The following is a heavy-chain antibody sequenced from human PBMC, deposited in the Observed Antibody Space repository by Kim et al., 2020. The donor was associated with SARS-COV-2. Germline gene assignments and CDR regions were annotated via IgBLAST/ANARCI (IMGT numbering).Heavy chain of an antibody. J-gene: IGHJ6*02. D-gene: IGHD2-2*02. CDR1: GGSFSGFH. CDR3: ASGRTGVVPAPILGLGSYYEYFIMDV. V-gene: IGHV4-34*01. CDR2: INHSGGI. Sequence: SETLSLTCAVYGGSFSGFHWSWIRQSPGKGLEWIGEINHSGGINHNPSLKSRLTISMDTSKNQFSLKLTSVTAADTAFYYCASGRTGVVPAPILGLGSYYEYFIMDVWGHGTTVTV.